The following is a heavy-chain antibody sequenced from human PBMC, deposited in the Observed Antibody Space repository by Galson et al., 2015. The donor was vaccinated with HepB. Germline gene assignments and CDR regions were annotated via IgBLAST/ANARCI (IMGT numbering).Heavy chain of an antibody. V-gene: IGHV3-7*03. CDR1: GFTFSSYA. J-gene: IGHJ4*02. CDR2: IKQDGSEK. D-gene: IGHD3-9*01. CDR3: ARDLYDILTGSRSYYFDY. Sequence: SLRLSCAASGFTFSSYAMSWARQAPGKGLGWVANIKQDGSEKYYVDSVKGRFTISRDNAKNSLYLQMNSLRAEDTAVYYCARDLYDILTGSRSYYFDYWGQGTLVTVSS.